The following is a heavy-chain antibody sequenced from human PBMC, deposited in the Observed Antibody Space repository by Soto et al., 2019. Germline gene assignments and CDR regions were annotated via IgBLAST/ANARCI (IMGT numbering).Heavy chain of an antibody. CDR3: ARHIFRIWFGEVRNY. Sequence: SETLSLTCTVSGGTISSGGYYWSWIRQHPGKGLEWIGCIYYSGSTYYNPSLKNRVTISVDTSKNQFSLKLSSVTAADTAVYYCARHIFRIWFGEVRNYWGQGTLVTVSS. CDR1: GGTISSGGYY. V-gene: IGHV4-39*01. D-gene: IGHD3-10*01. J-gene: IGHJ4*02. CDR2: IYYSGST.